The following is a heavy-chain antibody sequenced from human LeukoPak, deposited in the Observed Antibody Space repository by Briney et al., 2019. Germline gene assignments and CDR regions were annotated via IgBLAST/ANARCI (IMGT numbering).Heavy chain of an antibody. CDR3: AGEYYYDSSGYYSGWYFDL. V-gene: IGHV4-4*07. CDR1: GGSISSYY. Sequence: NPSETLSLTCSVPGGSISSYYGSWIRQPAGKGLEGIGRIYTSGSTNYNPSLKRRVTMSVDTSKNQFSLKLSSVTAADTAVYYCAGEYYYDSSGYYSGWYFDLWGRGTLVTVSS. D-gene: IGHD3-22*01. J-gene: IGHJ2*01. CDR2: IYTSGST.